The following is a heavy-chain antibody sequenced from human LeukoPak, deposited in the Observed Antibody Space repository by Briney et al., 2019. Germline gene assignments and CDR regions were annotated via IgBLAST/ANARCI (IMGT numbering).Heavy chain of an antibody. CDR2: IYSSGST. J-gene: IGHJ4*02. V-gene: IGHV4-4*07. D-gene: IGHD4-23*01. Sequence: SETLSLTCTVSRGSISNYYWSWIRQPAGKGLEWIGRIYSSGSTNYNPSLKSRVTISEDTSKNQFSLKLSSVTAADTAVYYCASFTVVTQYWGQGTLVTVSS. CDR3: ASFTVVTQY. CDR1: RGSISNYY.